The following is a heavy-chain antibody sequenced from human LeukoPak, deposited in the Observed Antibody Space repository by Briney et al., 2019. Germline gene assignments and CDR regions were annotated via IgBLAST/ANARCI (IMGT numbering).Heavy chain of an antibody. CDR1: GFTFSSYV. Sequence: GGALRLSCAASGFTFSSYVMNWVRQAPGKGLEWISYIGVSATNIHYADSLKGRFIISRDNAKNSLYLQMNSLRAEDTAVYYCATKISGTTYFGNWGQGTLVTVSS. J-gene: IGHJ4*02. CDR2: IGVSATNI. D-gene: IGHD1-7*01. V-gene: IGHV3-48*03. CDR3: ATKISGTTYFGN.